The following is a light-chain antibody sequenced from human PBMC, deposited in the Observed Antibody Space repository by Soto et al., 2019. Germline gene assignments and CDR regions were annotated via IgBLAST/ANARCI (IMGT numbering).Light chain of an antibody. J-gene: IGLJ1*01. Sequence: QSVLTQPPSVSGSPGQSVAISCSGSSSDVGSNNRVSWYQQSPGTAPKLMIYDVTNRPSGVPDRFSGSKSGNTASLTISGLQAEDEADYYCSSFTTSSTYVFGTGNKLTVL. CDR2: DVT. CDR1: SSDVGSNNR. V-gene: IGLV2-18*02. CDR3: SSFTTSSTYV.